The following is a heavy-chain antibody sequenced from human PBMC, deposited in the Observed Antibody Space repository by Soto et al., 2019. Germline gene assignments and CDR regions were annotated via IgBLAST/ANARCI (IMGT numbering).Heavy chain of an antibody. V-gene: IGHV3-23*01. J-gene: IGHJ6*02. CDR3: AKGRSYYYYYGVDV. Sequence: GGSLRLSCAASGFTFDDYAMHWVRQVPGKGLEWVSDIIDSGGSTYYADSVKGRFTISRDNSKSTLYLQMNSLRAEDTALYYCAKGRSYYYYYGVDVWGQGTTVTSP. CDR1: GFTFDDYA. CDR2: IIDSGGST.